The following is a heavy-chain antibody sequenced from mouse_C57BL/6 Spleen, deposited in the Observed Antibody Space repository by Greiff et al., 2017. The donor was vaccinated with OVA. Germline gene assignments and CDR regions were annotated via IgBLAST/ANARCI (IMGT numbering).Heavy chain of an antibody. CDR1: GFTFSSYA. CDR3: ARWGYAMDY. Sequence: EVQLVESGGGLVKPGGSLKLSCAASGFTFSSYAMSWVRQTPEKRLEWVATISDGGSYTYYPDNVKGRFTISRDNAKNNLYLQMSHLKSEDTAMYYCARWGYAMDYWGQGTSVTVSS. J-gene: IGHJ4*01. V-gene: IGHV5-4*01. CDR2: ISDGGSYT.